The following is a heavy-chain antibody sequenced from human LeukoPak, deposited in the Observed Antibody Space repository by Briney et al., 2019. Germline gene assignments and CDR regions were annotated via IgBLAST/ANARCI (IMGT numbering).Heavy chain of an antibody. V-gene: IGHV1-69*06. Sequence: SVKVSCKASGGTFSSYAISWVRQAPGQGLEWMGGIIPIFGTANYAQKFQGRVTITADKSTSTAYMELSSLRSEDTAVYYCARGRLNRYYDFWSGYKYYMDVWGKGTTVTVSS. CDR2: IIPIFGTA. CDR3: ARGRLNRYYDFWSGYKYYMDV. J-gene: IGHJ6*03. D-gene: IGHD3-3*01. CDR1: GGTFSSYA.